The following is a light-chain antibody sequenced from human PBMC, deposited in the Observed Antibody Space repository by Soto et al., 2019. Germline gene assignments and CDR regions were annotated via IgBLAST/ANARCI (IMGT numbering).Light chain of an antibody. CDR3: SSYAGSHNFYV. CDR2: EVS. J-gene: IGLJ1*01. CDR1: SSDVGGYNY. Sequence: QSVLTQPPSASGSPGQSVTISCTGTSSDVGGYNYVSWYQQHPGKAPKLMIYEVSKRPSGVPDRFSGSKSGNTASLTVSGLQAEDEADYCCSSYAGSHNFYVFGTGNKVTVL. V-gene: IGLV2-8*01.